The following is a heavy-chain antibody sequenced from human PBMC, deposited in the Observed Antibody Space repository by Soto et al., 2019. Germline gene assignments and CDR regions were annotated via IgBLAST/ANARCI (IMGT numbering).Heavy chain of an antibody. D-gene: IGHD3-3*01. Sequence: GGSLRLYCAGSGFTFGTYSMNWVRQAAGKGLEWIAYISYDSDTIQYADSVKGRFTISRDNAKNSLYLQMNSLRDEDTAVYYCARLYYDYVWGQGTTVTVSS. V-gene: IGHV3-48*02. CDR3: ARLYYDYV. J-gene: IGHJ6*02. CDR1: GFTFGTYS. CDR2: ISYDSDTI.